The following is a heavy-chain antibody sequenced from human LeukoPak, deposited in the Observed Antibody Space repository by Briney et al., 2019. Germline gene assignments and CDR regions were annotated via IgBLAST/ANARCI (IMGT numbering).Heavy chain of an antibody. V-gene: IGHV3-23*01. CDR3: AKVPRFVTMIAYYFDY. Sequence: QAGPSLRPFYPPYGFTFTSSAMSWVRQPPGKWLEWHSAIGGSGGSTYYADSVKGRFNISRDNSKNTLYLQMNSLRVEDTAVYYCAKVPRFVTMIAYYFDYWGQGTLVTVSP. J-gene: IGHJ4*02. CDR1: GFTFTSSA. D-gene: IGHD3-22*01. CDR2: IGGSGGST.